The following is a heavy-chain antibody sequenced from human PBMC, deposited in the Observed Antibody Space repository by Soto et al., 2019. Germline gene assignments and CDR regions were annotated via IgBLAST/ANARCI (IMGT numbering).Heavy chain of an antibody. Sequence: ASVKVSCKASGYTFTSYAMHWVRQAPGQRLEWMGWINAGNGNTKYSQKFQGRVTITRDTSASTAYMELSSLRSEDTAVYYCARDCGGDCYSRHYYYGMDVWGQGTTVTSP. CDR2: INAGNGNT. CDR1: GYTFTSYA. J-gene: IGHJ6*02. D-gene: IGHD2-21*02. CDR3: ARDCGGDCYSRHYYYGMDV. V-gene: IGHV1-3*01.